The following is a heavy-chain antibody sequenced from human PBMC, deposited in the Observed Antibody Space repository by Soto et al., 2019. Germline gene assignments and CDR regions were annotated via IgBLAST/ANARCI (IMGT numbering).Heavy chain of an antibody. J-gene: IGHJ4*02. Sequence: GGSLRLSCAASGFIFSNYWMSWVRQTPGKGLEWVASINQGGSERSFVDSVKGRFTISRGNAKNSLYLQLNSLRAEDTAVYYCAKASTGFDYWGQGTMVTVSS. CDR3: AKASTGFDY. D-gene: IGHD6-25*01. CDR2: INQGGSER. V-gene: IGHV3-7*01. CDR1: GFIFSNYW.